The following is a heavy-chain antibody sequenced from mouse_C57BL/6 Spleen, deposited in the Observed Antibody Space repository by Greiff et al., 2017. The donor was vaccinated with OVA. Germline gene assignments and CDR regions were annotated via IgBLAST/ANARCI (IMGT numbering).Heavy chain of an antibody. V-gene: IGHV14-4*01. CDR3: SIYYEYGAY. CDR2: IDPENGDT. D-gene: IGHD2-4*01. J-gene: IGHJ3*01. CDR1: GFNIKDDY. Sequence: VQLQQSGAELVRPGASVKLSCTASGFNIKDDYMHWVKQRPEQGLEWIGWIDPENGDTEYASKFQGKATITADTSSNTAYLQLSSLTSEDTAVYYCSIYYEYGAYWGQGTLVTVSA.